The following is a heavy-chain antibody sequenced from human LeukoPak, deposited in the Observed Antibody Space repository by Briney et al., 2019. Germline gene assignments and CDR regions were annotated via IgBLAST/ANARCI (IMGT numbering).Heavy chain of an antibody. Sequence: PSETLSLTCTVSGYSVSSGYYWGWIRQPPGKGLEWIGSMYHSGDTYYNPSLKSRVTISVDTSKNQFSLKLSSVTAADTAVYYCARVYGSGWYDYWGQGTLVTVSS. J-gene: IGHJ4*02. D-gene: IGHD6-19*01. CDR1: GYSVSSGYY. CDR3: ARVYGSGWYDY. V-gene: IGHV4-38-2*02. CDR2: MYHSGDT.